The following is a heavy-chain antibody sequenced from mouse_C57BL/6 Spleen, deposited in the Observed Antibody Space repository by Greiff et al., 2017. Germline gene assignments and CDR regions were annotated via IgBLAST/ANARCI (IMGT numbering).Heavy chain of an antibody. J-gene: IGHJ3*01. V-gene: IGHV1-18*01. CDR1: GYTFTDYN. CDR3: ARLNWDGAWFAY. D-gene: IGHD4-1*01. CDR2: INPNNGGT. Sequence: VQLQQSGPELVKPGASVKIPCKASGYTFTDYNMDWVKQSHGKSLEWIGDINPNNGGTTYNQKFKGKATLTVDKSSSTAYMELRSLTSEDTAVYYCARLNWDGAWFAYWGQGTLVTVSA.